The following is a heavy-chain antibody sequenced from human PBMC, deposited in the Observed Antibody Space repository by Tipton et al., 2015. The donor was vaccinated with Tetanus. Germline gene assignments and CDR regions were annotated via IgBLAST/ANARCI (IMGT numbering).Heavy chain of an antibody. CDR1: GMTLSYFA. V-gene: IGHV3-23*01. CDR2: ISGSGDRI. CDR3: ARANYEYPKKGPFDS. Sequence: GSLRLSCAASGMTLSYFAMSWVRQAPGKGLEWVSGISGSGDRIFYADSVKGRFTISRDNAKNTLYLQMNSLRAEDTAVYYCARANYEYPKKGPFDSWGQGTVVIVSS. J-gene: IGHJ4*02. D-gene: IGHD3-3*01.